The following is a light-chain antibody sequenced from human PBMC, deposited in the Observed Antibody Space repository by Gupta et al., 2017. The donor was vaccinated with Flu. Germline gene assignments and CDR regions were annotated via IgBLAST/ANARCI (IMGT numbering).Light chain of an antibody. V-gene: IGLV5-45*01. CDR2: FKSDSDN. J-gene: IGLJ2*01. CDR1: VETYR. Sequence: VETYRVYWFQQKSGSPPRFLLSFKSDSDNRRGSGAPSRFSGSKYVSANAVILVISGLHSDDEADYYCMIWHRGASVFGGGTTLTVL. CDR3: MIWHRGASV.